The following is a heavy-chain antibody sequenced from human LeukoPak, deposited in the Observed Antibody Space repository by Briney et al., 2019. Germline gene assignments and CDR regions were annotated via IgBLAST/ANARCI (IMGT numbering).Heavy chain of an antibody. Sequence: PSETLSLTCTVSGGSISSSSYYWSWIRQHPGKGLEWIGYIYYSGSTYYNPSLKSRVTISVDTSKNQFSLKLSSVTAADTAVYYCARVRGCSSTSCYGDDNWFDPWGQGTLVTVSS. CDR2: IYYSGST. V-gene: IGHV4-31*03. CDR3: ARVRGCSSTSCYGDDNWFDP. D-gene: IGHD2-2*01. J-gene: IGHJ5*02. CDR1: GGSISSSSYY.